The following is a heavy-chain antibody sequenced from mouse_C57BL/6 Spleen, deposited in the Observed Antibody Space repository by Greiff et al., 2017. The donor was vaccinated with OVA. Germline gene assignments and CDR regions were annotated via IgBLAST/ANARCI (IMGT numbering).Heavy chain of an antibody. CDR3: AREVTRYFDV. D-gene: IGHD2-2*01. Sequence: VQLVESGAELVKPGASVKISCKASGYAFSSYWMNWVKQRPGKGLEWIGQIYPGDGDTNYNGKFKGKATLTADKSSSTAYMQLSSLTSEDSAVYFCAREVTRYFDVWGTGTTVTVSS. CDR1: GYAFSSYW. J-gene: IGHJ1*03. V-gene: IGHV1-80*01. CDR2: IYPGDGDT.